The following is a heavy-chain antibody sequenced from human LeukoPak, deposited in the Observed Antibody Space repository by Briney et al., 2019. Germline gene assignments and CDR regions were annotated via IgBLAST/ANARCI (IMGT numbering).Heavy chain of an antibody. D-gene: IGHD5-24*01. J-gene: IGHJ3*02. V-gene: IGHV3-30*02. CDR1: GFTFSSYG. Sequence: GGSLRLSCAASGFTFSSYGMHWVRQAPGKGLEWVAFIRYGGSNKYYADSVKDRFTISRDNPKNTLYLQMNSLRAEDTAAYYCAKARAIRPTDAFDIWGQGTMVTVSS. CDR2: IRYGGSNK. CDR3: AKARAIRPTDAFDI.